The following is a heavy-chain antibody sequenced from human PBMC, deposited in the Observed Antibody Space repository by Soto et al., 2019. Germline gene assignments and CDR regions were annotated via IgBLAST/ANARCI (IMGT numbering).Heavy chain of an antibody. V-gene: IGHV1-69*06. CDR2: ILPVFGTT. D-gene: IGHD1-26*01. Sequence: ASVKVSCKASGDTSSNYGVSRVRQAPGQGLEWMGGILPVFGTTTYARNFQGRITITADKSTSTVYMELTSLRSDDTATYYCARDPDEVVGTDYHYYGMDVWDQGATVTVSS. J-gene: IGHJ6*02. CDR3: ARDPDEVVGTDYHYYGMDV. CDR1: GDTSSNYG.